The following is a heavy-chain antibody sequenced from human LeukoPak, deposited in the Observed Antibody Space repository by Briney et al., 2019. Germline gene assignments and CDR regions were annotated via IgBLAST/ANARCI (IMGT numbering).Heavy chain of an antibody. V-gene: IGHV3-23*01. D-gene: IGHD6-19*01. Sequence: GGSLRLSCAASGFTFSSYAMSCVRQAPGKGLEWASAISGSGGSTYYADSVKGRFTISRDNSKNTLYLQMNSLRAEDTAVYYCAKGSGWSGNYFDYWGQGTLVTVSS. CDR3: AKGSGWSGNYFDY. CDR2: ISGSGGST. CDR1: GFTFSSYA. J-gene: IGHJ4*02.